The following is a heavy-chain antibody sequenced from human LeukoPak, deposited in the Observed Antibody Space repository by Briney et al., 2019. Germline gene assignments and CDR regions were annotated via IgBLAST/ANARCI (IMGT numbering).Heavy chain of an antibody. CDR1: GFMFGDGT. D-gene: IGHD6-19*01. Sequence: WGSLRLSCAASGFMFGDGTMHWVRQAPGKGLEWVSLISWDGTITHYGDSVKGRFTISRDNGKNSLYLQMNSLRTEDTALYYCAKDVGVLGLAGPIDYWGQGTLVTVSS. J-gene: IGHJ4*02. CDR3: AKDVGVLGLAGPIDY. V-gene: IGHV3-43*01. CDR2: ISWDGTIT.